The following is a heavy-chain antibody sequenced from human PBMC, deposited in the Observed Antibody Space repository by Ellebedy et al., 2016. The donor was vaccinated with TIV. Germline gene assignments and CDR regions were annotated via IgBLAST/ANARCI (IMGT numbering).Heavy chain of an antibody. D-gene: IGHD1-26*01. V-gene: IGHV4-59*12. J-gene: IGHJ5*02. CDR2: IYYSGST. CDR1: GGSISSYY. Sequence: ESLKISCTVSGGSISSYYWSWIRQPPGKGLEWIGYIYYSGSTNYNPSLKSRVTISLDTSKNQFSLKLSSVTAADTAVYYCARAGIVGATISRFDPWGQGTLVTVSS. CDR3: ARAGIVGATISRFDP.